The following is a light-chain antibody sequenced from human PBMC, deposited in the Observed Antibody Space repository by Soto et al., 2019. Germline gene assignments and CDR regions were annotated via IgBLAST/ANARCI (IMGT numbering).Light chain of an antibody. CDR2: GVS. J-gene: IGKJ5*01. CDR3: QQYNNWPRT. V-gene: IGKV3-15*01. CDR1: QLFSSN. Sequence: EIVMMQSPGTLSVSPGESGTLSCSASQLFSSNLAWYQHKPGQAPRLLIYGVSTRDTGVPDRFSGSASGTEFTLTISSLQSEDFAVYYCQQYNNWPRTFGQGTRLEI.